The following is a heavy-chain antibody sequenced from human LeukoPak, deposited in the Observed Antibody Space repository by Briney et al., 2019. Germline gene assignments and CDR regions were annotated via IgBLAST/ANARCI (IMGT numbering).Heavy chain of an antibody. D-gene: IGHD3-3*01. J-gene: IGHJ6*03. CDR1: GGSINSYY. CDR3: ARVVQRSGYYSFFYYYYMDV. Sequence: ASETLSLTCTVSGGSINSYYWSWIRQPPGKGLEWIGYIYYSGSTNYNPPLKSRVTISVDTSKNQFSLKLSSVTAADTAVYYCARVVQRSGYYSFFYYYYMDVWGKGTTVTVSS. CDR2: IYYSGST. V-gene: IGHV4-59*01.